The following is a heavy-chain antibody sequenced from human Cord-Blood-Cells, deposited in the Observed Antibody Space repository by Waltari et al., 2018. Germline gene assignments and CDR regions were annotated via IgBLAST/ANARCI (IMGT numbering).Heavy chain of an antibody. D-gene: IGHD4-17*01. CDR1: GGTFSSYA. J-gene: IGHJ6*02. CDR2: SIPIFGTA. CDR3: ARGGSTVTPRYYYYYGMDV. Sequence: QVQLVQSGAEVKKPGSSVKVSCKASGGTFSSYAISWVRQAPGQGLEWMGGSIPIFGTANYAQKFQGRVTITADESTSTAYMELSSLRSEDTAVYYCARGGSTVTPRYYYYYGMDVWGQGTTVTVSS. V-gene: IGHV1-69*01.